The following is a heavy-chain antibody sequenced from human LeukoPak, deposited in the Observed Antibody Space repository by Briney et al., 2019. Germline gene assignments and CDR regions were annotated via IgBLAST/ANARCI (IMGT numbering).Heavy chain of an antibody. CDR3: ARVQLSDYGDYGGSLDF. V-gene: IGHV3-53*01. J-gene: IGHJ4*02. Sequence: ETLSLTCAVYGGSFSGYCWSWVRQAPGKGLEWVSVIYSGGSTYYADSVKGRFTISRDNSKNTLYLQMNSLRAEDTAVYYCARVQLSDYGDYGGSLDFWGQGTLVTVSS. D-gene: IGHD4-17*01. CDR2: IYSGGST. CDR1: GGSFSGYC.